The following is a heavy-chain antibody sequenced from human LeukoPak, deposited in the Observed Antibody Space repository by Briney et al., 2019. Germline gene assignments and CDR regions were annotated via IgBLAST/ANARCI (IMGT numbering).Heavy chain of an antibody. V-gene: IGHV3-48*03. CDR2: ISHSGSSI. J-gene: IGHJ6*04. Sequence: GGSLRLSCAASGFTFSSYEMNWVRQAPGKGLEWVSYISHSGSSIYYADSVKGRFIISRDNAKNSLYLQMNSLRAEDTAVYYCAELGITMIGGVWGKGTTVTISS. D-gene: IGHD3-10*02. CDR3: AELGITMIGGV. CDR1: GFTFSSYE.